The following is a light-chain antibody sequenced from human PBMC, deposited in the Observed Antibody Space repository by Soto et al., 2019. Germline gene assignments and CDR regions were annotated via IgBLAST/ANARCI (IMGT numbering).Light chain of an antibody. CDR2: DDS. Sequence: SYEPTQSPSLSLAPGQTARITCAGNNIGTKTVHWFQQRPGQAPVLVVFDDSHRPSGIPERFSGSNSGSTAALTISSVEAGDEADYYCQVWDSDVLHHVFGSGTKVTVL. CDR3: QVWDSDVLHHV. J-gene: IGLJ1*01. V-gene: IGLV3-21*02. CDR1: NIGTKT.